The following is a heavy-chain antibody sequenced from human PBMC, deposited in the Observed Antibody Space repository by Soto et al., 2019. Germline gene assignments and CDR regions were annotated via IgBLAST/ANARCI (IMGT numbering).Heavy chain of an antibody. J-gene: IGHJ3*02. CDR2: ISYDGSNK. D-gene: IGHD1-26*01. CDR1: GFTFSSYA. CDR3: ATELIVGATGPCAFDI. Sequence: QVPLVESGGGVVQPGRSLRLSCAASGFTFSSYAMHWVRQAPGKGLEWVAVISYDGSNKYYADSVKGRFTISRDNSKNTLYLQMNSLRAEDTAVYYCATELIVGATGPCAFDIWGQGTMVTVSS. V-gene: IGHV3-30-3*01.